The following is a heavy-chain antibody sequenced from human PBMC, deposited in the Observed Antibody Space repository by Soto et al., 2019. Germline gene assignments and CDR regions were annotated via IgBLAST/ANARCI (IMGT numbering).Heavy chain of an antibody. Sequence: PSETLSLTCTVSGGSISSYYWSWIRQPPGKGLEWIGYIYYSGSTNYNPSLKSRVTISVDTSKNQFSLKLSSVTAADTAVYYCANSGSYYPGHLDYWGQGTLVTVSS. D-gene: IGHD3-10*01. CDR1: GGSISSYY. V-gene: IGHV4-59*01. CDR2: IYYSGST. J-gene: IGHJ4*02. CDR3: ANSGSYYPGHLDY.